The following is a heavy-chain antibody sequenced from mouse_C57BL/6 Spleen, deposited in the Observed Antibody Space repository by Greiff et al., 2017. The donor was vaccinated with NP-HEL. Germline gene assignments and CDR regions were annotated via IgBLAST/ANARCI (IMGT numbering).Heavy chain of an antibody. CDR2: INPNNGGT. V-gene: IGHV1-18*01. CDR3: ARWGLRLYYAMDY. Sequence: VQLQQSGPELVKPGASVKIPCKASGYTFTDYNLDWVKQSHGKSLEWIGDINPNNGGTIYNQKFKGKATLTVDKSSSTAYMELRSLTSEYTAVYYCARWGLRLYYAMDYWGQGTSVTVSS. D-gene: IGHD2-4*01. J-gene: IGHJ4*01. CDR1: GYTFTDYN.